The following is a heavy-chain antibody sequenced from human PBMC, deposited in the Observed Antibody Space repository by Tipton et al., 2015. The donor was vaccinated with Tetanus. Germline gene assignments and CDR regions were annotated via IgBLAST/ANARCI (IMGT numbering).Heavy chain of an antibody. D-gene: IGHD1-26*01. CDR1: GISIGSANYY. Sequence: LRLSCAVSGISIGSANYYWSWIRHHPGKGLEWLGYIFSGGTTFYSPSLNGRVSMSLDTSKNLFALRLASVTAADTAVYYCARDRHPYRISGAFRGNDALDIWGPGALVTVSS. V-gene: IGHV4-31*11. CDR2: IFSGGTT. CDR3: ARDRHPYRISGAFRGNDALDI. J-gene: IGHJ3*02.